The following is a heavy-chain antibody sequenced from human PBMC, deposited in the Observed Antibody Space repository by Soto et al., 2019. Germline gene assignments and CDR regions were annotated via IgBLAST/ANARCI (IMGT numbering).Heavy chain of an antibody. CDR2: ISAYNGNT. J-gene: IGHJ4*02. V-gene: IGHV1-18*01. CDR1: GYTFTSYG. CDR3: PREPAPRSDS. D-gene: IGHD2-2*01. Sequence: QVQLVQSGAEVKKPGASVKVSCKASGYTFTSYGISWVRQAPGQGREWMGWISAYNGNTNYAQKLXGXVXTTXDTPTTTAHMEQGSRRPEDTAVYYWPREPAPRSDSWAQGTLFTVSS.